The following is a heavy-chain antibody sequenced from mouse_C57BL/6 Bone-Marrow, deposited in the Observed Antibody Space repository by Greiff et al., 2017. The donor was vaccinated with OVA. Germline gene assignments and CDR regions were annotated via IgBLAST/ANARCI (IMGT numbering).Heavy chain of an antibody. D-gene: IGHD1-1*01. CDR3: ARSPSYGSRFDY. Sequence: VQLQQPGAELVKPGASVKMSCKASGYTFTSYWITWVKQRPGQGLEWIGDIYPGSGSTNYNEKFKSKATLTVDTSSSTAYMQLSSLTSEDSAVYYCARSPSYGSRFDYWGQGTTLTVSS. CDR2: IYPGSGST. J-gene: IGHJ2*01. CDR1: GYTFTSYW. V-gene: IGHV1-55*01.